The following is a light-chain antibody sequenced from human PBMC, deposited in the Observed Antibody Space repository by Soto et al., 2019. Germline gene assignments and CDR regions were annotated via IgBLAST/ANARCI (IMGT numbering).Light chain of an antibody. CDR1: QGIGND. CDR3: LQDFHFPLS. V-gene: IGKV1-6*02. J-gene: IGKJ4*01. CDR2: AAS. Sequence: AIQMTQSPSSLSASVGGRVTITCRASQGIGNDLAWYQQKPGKAPKLLIYAASTLQSGVPSRFSGNGSGTDFTLTISSLQPGDLASYYCLQDFHFPLSFGGGTKVEIK.